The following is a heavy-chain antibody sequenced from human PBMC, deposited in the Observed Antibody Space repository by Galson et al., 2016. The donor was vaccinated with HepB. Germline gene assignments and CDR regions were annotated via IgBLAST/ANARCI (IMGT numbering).Heavy chain of an antibody. CDR1: GFTFRNYA. V-gene: IGHV3-23*01. CDR2: ISGNGKTI. Sequence: SLRLSCATFGFTFRNYAINWVRQSPGKGLEWVSAISGNGKTIFYADSVKGRFTISRDNSSNTVNLEMSGLRGEDSALYYCVKGSSWYVHPRGLAWFDPWGQGTLVTVSS. J-gene: IGHJ5*02. D-gene: IGHD6-13*01. CDR3: VKGSSWYVHPRGLAWFDP.